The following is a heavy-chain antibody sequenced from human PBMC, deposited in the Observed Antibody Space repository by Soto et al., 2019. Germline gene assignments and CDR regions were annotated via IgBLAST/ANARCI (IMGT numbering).Heavy chain of an antibody. V-gene: IGHV4-39*01. CDR2: IYYSGNI. Sequence: ETLSLTCTVSGGSISSSSHYWGWIRQPPGKGLEWIGSIYYSGNIYYNSSLQSRVTISIDRSKNQFSLNLNSVAAADTAVYYFARHPMVRGIIISFDYWGQGTLVTVSS. J-gene: IGHJ4*02. CDR3: ARHPMVRGIIISFDY. D-gene: IGHD3-10*01. CDR1: GGSISSSSHY.